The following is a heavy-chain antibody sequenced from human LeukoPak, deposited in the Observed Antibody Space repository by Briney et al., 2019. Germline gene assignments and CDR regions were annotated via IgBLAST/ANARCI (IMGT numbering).Heavy chain of an antibody. CDR2: IYYSGST. CDR3: ARLKRITMVRGVKTLYYYYYMDV. D-gene: IGHD3-10*01. CDR1: GGSISSSSYY. J-gene: IGHJ6*03. V-gene: IGHV4-39*07. Sequence: SETLSLTCTVSGGSISSSSYYWGWIRQPPGKGLEWIGSIYYSGSTYYNPSLKSRVTISVDTSKNQFSLKLSSVTAADTAVYYCARLKRITMVRGVKTLYYYYYMDVWGKGTTVTISS.